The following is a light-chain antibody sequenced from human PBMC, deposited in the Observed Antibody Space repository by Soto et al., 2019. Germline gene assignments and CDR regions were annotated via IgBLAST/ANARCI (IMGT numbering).Light chain of an antibody. V-gene: IGKV3-20*01. Sequence: EIVLTQSPGTLSLSPGERATLFCRASQSVRSSLAWYQQKPGQAPRLFIYDASTRATGIPARFSASGSGTDFTLTISRLEPEDFAVYYCQQYGRSPFTFGPGTKVDIK. CDR2: DAS. J-gene: IGKJ3*01. CDR1: QSVRSS. CDR3: QQYGRSPFT.